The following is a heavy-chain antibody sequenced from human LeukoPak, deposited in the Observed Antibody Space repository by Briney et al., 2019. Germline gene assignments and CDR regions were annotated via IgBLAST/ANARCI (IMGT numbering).Heavy chain of an antibody. V-gene: IGHV3-72*01. CDR2: TRNKANSYTT. Sequence: GGSLRLPCAASGFTFSDHCMDWVRQAPGKGLEWVGRTRNKANSYTTEYAASVKGRFTISRDDSKNSLYLQMNSLKTEDTAVYYCATTSAYCGGDCYWRGYYFDYWGQGTLVTVSS. CDR3: ATTSAYCGGDCYWRGYYFDY. D-gene: IGHD2-21*02. J-gene: IGHJ4*02. CDR1: GFTFSDHC.